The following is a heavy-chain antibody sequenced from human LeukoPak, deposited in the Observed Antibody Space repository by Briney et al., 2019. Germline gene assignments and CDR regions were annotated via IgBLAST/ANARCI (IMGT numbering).Heavy chain of an antibody. V-gene: IGHV1-69*16. J-gene: IGHJ4*02. Sequence: SVKVSCKASGGTFGTFPISWVRQAPGQGLDWMGGIIPILGTTKYAQRFQGRITLTTDEPPTTVYMELSSLRSDDTAIYYCARVSGESSGTSYSNQYFDFWGQGSLVIVSS. CDR1: GGTFGTFP. D-gene: IGHD2-21*01. CDR2: IIPILGTT. CDR3: ARVSGESSGTSYSNQYFDF.